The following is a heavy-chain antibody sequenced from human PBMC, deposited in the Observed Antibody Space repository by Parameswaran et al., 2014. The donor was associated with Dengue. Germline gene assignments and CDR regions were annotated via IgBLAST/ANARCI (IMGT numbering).Heavy chain of an antibody. V-gene: IGHV4-59*01. J-gene: IGHJ4*02. D-gene: IGHD1-26*01. CDR3: ARDPAGSYYHYFDY. CDR2: IYYSGST. Sequence: RWIRQPPGKGLEWIGYIYYSGSTNYNPSLKSRVTISVDTSKNQFSLKLSSVTAADTAVYYCARDPAGSYYHYFDYWGQGTLVTVSS.